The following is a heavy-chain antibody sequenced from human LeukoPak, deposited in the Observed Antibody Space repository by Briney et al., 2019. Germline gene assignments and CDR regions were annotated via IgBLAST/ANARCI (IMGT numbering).Heavy chain of an antibody. CDR2: MNPNSGNT. D-gene: IGHD2-21*01. CDR3: ARGRKSICGGDCYGY. CDR1: GYTFTSYD. J-gene: IGHJ4*02. Sequence: ASVKVSCKASGYTFTSYDINWVRQATGQGLEWMGWMNPNSGNTGYAQKFQGRVTMTRNTSISTAYMELSSLRSEDTAMYYCARGRKSICGGDCYGYWGQGTLVTVSS. V-gene: IGHV1-8*01.